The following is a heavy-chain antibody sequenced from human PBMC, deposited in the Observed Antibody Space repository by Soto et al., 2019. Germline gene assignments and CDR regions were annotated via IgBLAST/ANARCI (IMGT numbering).Heavy chain of an antibody. Sequence: GSLRLSCAAAGFSLSNYAMAWVRQAPGKGLEWVSVISSAGGSTYYADSVKGRFTTPRAVSTNPLSLQMNSLRAEDTAVYFCAKGLKWLTNLLFASWGQGALVPVSS. J-gene: IGHJ4*02. CDR1: GFSLSNYA. V-gene: IGHV3-23*01. CDR2: ISSAGGST. D-gene: IGHD6-19*01. CDR3: AKGLKWLTNLLFAS.